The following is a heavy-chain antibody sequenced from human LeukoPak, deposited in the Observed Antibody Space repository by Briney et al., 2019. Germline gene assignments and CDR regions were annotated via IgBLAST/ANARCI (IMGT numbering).Heavy chain of an antibody. Sequence: GSLLLSCAASGFTFSGSAMHWVRQASGKGLEWVGRIRSKANSYATAYAASVKGRFTISRDDSKNTAYLQMNSLKTEDTAVYYCTRFDGGFDYWGQGTLVTVSS. V-gene: IGHV3-73*01. CDR3: TRFDGGFDY. CDR2: IRSKANSYAT. D-gene: IGHD4-23*01. CDR1: GFTFSGSA. J-gene: IGHJ4*02.